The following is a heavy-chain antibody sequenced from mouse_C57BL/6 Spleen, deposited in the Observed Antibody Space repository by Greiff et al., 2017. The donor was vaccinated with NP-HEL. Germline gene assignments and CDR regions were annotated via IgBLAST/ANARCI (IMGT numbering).Heavy chain of an antibody. D-gene: IGHD1-1*01. J-gene: IGHJ4*01. CDR1: GYTFTSYW. V-gene: IGHV1-64*01. CDR2: IHPNSGST. Sequence: QVQLQQPGAELVKPGASVKLSCKASGYTFTSYWMHWVKQRPGQGLEWIGMIHPNSGSTNYNEKFKSKATLTVDKSSSTAYMQLSSLTSEDSAVYYCATTVVDAMDYWGQGTSVTVAS. CDR3: ATTVVDAMDY.